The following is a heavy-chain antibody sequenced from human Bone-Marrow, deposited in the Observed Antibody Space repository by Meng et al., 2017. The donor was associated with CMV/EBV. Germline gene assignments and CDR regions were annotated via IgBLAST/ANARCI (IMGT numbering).Heavy chain of an antibody. Sequence: GESLKISCAASGFTFSSYAMHWVRQAPGKGLEWVAVISYDGSNKYYADSVKGRFTISRDNAKNSLYLQMNSLRAEDTAVYYCARVDTAMVHHDYWGQGTLVTVSS. D-gene: IGHD5-18*01. J-gene: IGHJ4*02. CDR3: ARVDTAMVHHDY. V-gene: IGHV3-30*04. CDR2: ISYDGSNK. CDR1: GFTFSSYA.